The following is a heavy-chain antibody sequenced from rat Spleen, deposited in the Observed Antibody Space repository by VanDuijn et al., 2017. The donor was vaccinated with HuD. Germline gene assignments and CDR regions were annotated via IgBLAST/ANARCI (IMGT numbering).Heavy chain of an antibody. Sequence: EVQLVESGGGLVQPGRTLKLSCVASGFTFNIYWMTWVRQAPGKGLEWVATITSAGGTTYYPDSVKGRFSISRDNAKSTLYLQMDSLRSEDTATYYCTTGVYWGQGVMVTVSS. CDR2: ITSAGGTT. CDR1: GFTFNIYW. V-gene: IGHV5-31*01. J-gene: IGHJ2*01. CDR3: TTGVY.